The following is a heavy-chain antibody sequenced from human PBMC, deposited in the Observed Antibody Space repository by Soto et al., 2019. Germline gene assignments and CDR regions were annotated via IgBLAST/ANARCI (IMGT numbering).Heavy chain of an antibody. D-gene: IGHD3-22*01. J-gene: IGHJ4*02. CDR3: ARGYYYDSSGYYRFDY. V-gene: IGHV1-18*01. Sequence: ASVKVSCKASGYTFTSYGISWVRQAPGQGLEWMGWISAYNGNTNYAQKLQGRVTMTTDTSTSTAYMEPRSLRSDDTAVYYCARGYYYDSSGYYRFDYWGQGTLVTVSS. CDR2: ISAYNGNT. CDR1: GYTFTSYG.